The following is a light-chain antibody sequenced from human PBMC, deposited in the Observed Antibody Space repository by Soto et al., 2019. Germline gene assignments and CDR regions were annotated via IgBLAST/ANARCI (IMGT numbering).Light chain of an antibody. CDR2: AAS. Sequence: DIQMTQSPSSLSASVGDRVTITCRASQGISNYLAWYQQKPWKVPRLLIYAASTLQSGVPSRFSGSGSGTDFTLTISSLQPDDVATYYCQKYDSAPRTFGQGTKVEIK. CDR3: QKYDSAPRT. J-gene: IGKJ1*01. V-gene: IGKV1-27*01. CDR1: QGISNY.